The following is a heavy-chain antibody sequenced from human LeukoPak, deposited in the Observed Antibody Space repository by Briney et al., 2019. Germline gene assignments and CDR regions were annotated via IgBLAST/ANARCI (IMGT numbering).Heavy chain of an antibody. CDR3: ARLGYNLGATTFGWFDP. D-gene: IGHD1-26*01. CDR2: IYYTGST. V-gene: IGHV4-59*08. Sequence: PSETLSLTCTVSGGSTSSYYWSWIRQPPGKGLEWIGYIYYTGSTNYNPSLKSRVTISVDTSKNQFSLKLSSVTAADTAVYYRARLGYNLGATTFGWFDPWGQGTLVTVSS. J-gene: IGHJ5*02. CDR1: GGSTSSYY.